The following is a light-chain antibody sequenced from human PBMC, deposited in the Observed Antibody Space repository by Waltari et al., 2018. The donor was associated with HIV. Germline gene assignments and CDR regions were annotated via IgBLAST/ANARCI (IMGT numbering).Light chain of an antibody. Sequence: EIVLTQSPGTLSGSPGEGVTLSCKSNQTINSDFLAWYQQKLGQAPRLLIYGASNRATGIPDRFSGRGSGTDFTLAISRLEPEDFAVYYCQQYGGTPWYTFGRGTKVEIK. CDR2: GAS. CDR1: QTINSDF. V-gene: IGKV3-20*01. CDR3: QQYGGTPWYT. J-gene: IGKJ2*01.